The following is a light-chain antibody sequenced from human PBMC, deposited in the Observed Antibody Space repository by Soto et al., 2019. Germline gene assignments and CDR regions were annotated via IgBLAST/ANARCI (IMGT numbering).Light chain of an antibody. J-gene: IGKJ5*01. CDR1: QSVSSY. CDR2: DAS. V-gene: IGKV3-11*01. CDR3: QQRSNWTRIT. Sequence: IVFPHSPTTLSLSPGERATLSCRASQSVSSYLAWYQQKPGQAPGLLIYDASNRATGIPARFSGSGSGTDYTLTISSLEPEDFAVYYCQQRSNWTRITFGQGTRLEI.